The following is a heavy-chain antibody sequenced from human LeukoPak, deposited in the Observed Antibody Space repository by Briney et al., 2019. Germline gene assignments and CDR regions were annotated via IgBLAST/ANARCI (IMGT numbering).Heavy chain of an antibody. CDR3: AKSLEWELLSYYFDY. J-gene: IGHJ4*02. Sequence: GGSLRLSCAASGFTFSSYGMHWVRQAPGKGLEWVAVIWYGGSNKYYADSVKGRFTISRDNSKNTLYLQMNSLRAEDTAVYYCAKSLEWELLSYYFDYWGQGTLVTVSS. V-gene: IGHV3-33*06. CDR1: GFTFSSYG. CDR2: IWYGGSNK. D-gene: IGHD1-26*01.